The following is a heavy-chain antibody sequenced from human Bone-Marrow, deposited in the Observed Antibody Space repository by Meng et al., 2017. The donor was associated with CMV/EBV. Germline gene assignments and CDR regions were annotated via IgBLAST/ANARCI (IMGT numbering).Heavy chain of an antibody. V-gene: IGHV4-39*07. CDR1: GGSISSSSYY. CDR2: IYYSGST. CDR3: ARDGGRGYSYGHFDY. Sequence: SETLSLTCTVSGGSISSSSYYWGWIRQPPGKGLEWIGSIYYSGSTYYNPSLKSRVTISVDTSKNQFFLKLSSVTAADTAVYYCARDGGRGYSYGHFDYWGQGTLVTTSS. J-gene: IGHJ4*02. D-gene: IGHD5-18*01.